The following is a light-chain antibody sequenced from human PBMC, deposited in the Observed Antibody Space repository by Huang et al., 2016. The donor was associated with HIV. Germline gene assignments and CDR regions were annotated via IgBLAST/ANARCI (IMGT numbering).Light chain of an antibody. CDR1: QGISSY. CDR3: QQLNSYPST. V-gene: IGKV1-9*01. CDR2: TAS. J-gene: IGKJ5*01. Sequence: IQLTQSPSSLSASVADRVTITCRASQGISSYLAWYQQKPGKAPKLLIYTASTLQSGVPSRFSGSGSGTDFTLTINSLQPEDFATYYCQQLNSYPSTFGQGTRLEMK.